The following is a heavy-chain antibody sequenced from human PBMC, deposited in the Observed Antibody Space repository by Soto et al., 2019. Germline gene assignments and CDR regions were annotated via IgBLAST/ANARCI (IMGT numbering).Heavy chain of an antibody. CDR2: ISGSGGST. Sequence: GGSLRLSCAASGFTFSSYAMSWVRQAPGKVLEWVSAISGSGGSTYYGDSVKGRFTISRDNSKNTLCLQRNSLRAEDTAVYDCPKVSELYSSSCFYGYDFWGQGPLVTVSS. V-gene: IGHV3-23*01. D-gene: IGHD6-13*01. J-gene: IGHJ4*01. CDR1: GFTFSSYA. CDR3: PKVSELYSSSCFYGYDF.